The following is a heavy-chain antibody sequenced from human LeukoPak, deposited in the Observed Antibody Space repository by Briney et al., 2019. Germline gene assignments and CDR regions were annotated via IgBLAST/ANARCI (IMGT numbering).Heavy chain of an antibody. CDR3: ARAYYYDSSGYLYYFDY. CDR2: IYPGDSDT. D-gene: IGHD3-22*01. CDR1: GYSFTSYW. Sequence: GESLKISCKGSGYSFTSYWIGWVRQMPGKGLEWMGIIYPGDSDTRYSPSFQGQVTISADKSIRTAYLQWSSLMASDTAMYYCARAYYYDSSGYLYYFDYWGQRTLVTVSS. J-gene: IGHJ4*02. V-gene: IGHV5-51*01.